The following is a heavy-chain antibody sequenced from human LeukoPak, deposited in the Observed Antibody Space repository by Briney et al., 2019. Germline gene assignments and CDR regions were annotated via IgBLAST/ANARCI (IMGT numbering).Heavy chain of an antibody. D-gene: IGHD1-26*01. Sequence: SSETLSLTCAVYGGSFSGYYWSWIRQPPGKGLEWIGEINHSGSTNYNPSLKSRVTISVDTSKNQFSLKLSSVTAADTAVYYCARSRGPGASGYWGQGTLVTVSS. CDR3: ARSRGPGASGY. J-gene: IGHJ4*02. V-gene: IGHV4-34*01. CDR2: INHSGST. CDR1: GGSFSGYY.